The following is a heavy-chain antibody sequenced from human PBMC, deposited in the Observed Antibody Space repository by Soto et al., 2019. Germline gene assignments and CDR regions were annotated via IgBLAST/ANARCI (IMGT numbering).Heavy chain of an antibody. CDR2: VYNSGGS. J-gene: IGHJ6*03. CDR3: ARCPFSREYCHYFYMDV. Sequence: QGHLQESGPGLVQPSETLSLTCTVSGVSISSDCWSWIRQPPGKGLEWIGYVYNSGGSSYNPSLKSRVTISIDTSENQFSLKLTSVTAADTAVYFCARCPFSREYCHYFYMDVWGKGTTVTVSS. CDR1: GVSISSDC. D-gene: IGHD2-15*01. V-gene: IGHV4-59*13.